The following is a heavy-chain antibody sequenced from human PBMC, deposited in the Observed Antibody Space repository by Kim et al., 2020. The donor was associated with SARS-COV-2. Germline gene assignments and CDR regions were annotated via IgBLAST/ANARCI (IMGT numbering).Heavy chain of an antibody. CDR1: GGSFSGYY. CDR2: INHSGST. D-gene: IGHD5-18*01. V-gene: IGHV4-34*01. J-gene: IGHJ5*02. CDR3: ARGGLRGYSYGTNWFDP. Sequence: SETLSLTCAVYGGSFSGYYWSWIRQPPGKGLEWIGEINHSGSTNYNPSLKSRVTISVDTSKNQFSLKLSSVTAADTAVYYCARGGLRGYSYGTNWFDPWGQGTLVTVSS.